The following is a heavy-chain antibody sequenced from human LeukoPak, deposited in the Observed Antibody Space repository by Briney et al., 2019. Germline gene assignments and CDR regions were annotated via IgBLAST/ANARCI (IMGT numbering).Heavy chain of an antibody. J-gene: IGHJ5*02. Sequence: PGGSLRLSCAASGFTFSSYGMHWARQAPGKGLEWVAVIWYDGSNKYYADSVKGRFTISRDNSKNTLYLQMNSLRAEDTAVYYCAKDGARGVSVDWFDPWGQGTLVTVSS. CDR3: AKDGARGVSVDWFDP. CDR1: GFTFSSYG. CDR2: IWYDGSNK. D-gene: IGHD3-10*01. V-gene: IGHV3-33*06.